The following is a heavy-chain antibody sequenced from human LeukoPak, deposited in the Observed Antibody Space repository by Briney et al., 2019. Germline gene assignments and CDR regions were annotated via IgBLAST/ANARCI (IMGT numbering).Heavy chain of an antibody. V-gene: IGHV1-46*01. Sequence: ASVKVSCKASGYTFTSYYMHWVRQAPGQGLEWMGIINPSGGSTSYAKKFQGRVTMTRDMSTSTVYMELSSLRSEDTAVYYCARSLAMATPYFDYWGQGTLVTVSS. CDR1: GYTFTSYY. J-gene: IGHJ4*02. D-gene: IGHD5-18*01. CDR3: ARSLAMATPYFDY. CDR2: INPSGGST.